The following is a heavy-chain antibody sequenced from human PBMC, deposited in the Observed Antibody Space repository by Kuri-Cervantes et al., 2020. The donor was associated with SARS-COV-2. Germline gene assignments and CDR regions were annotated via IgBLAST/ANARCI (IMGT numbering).Heavy chain of an antibody. CDR2: IIPIFGTA. V-gene: IGHV1-69*05. CDR1: GGTFSSYA. Sequence: SVKVSCKASGGTFSSYAISWVRQAPGQGLEWMGGIIPIFGTANYAQKFQGRVTITTDESTSTAHMELSSLRSEDTAVYYCARGPTMVRGAGPLATLYYFDYWGQGTLVTVSS. CDR3: ARGPTMVRGAGPLATLYYFDY. J-gene: IGHJ4*02. D-gene: IGHD3-10*01.